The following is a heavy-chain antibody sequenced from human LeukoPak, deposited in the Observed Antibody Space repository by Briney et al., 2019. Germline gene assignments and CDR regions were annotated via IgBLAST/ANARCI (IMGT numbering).Heavy chain of an antibody. Sequence: GASVRVSCKASGYTFTHYNMHWVRQAPGQGLEWMGRIILNSGTTYYAQRFQGRVSVTRDMSVNAINMELSSLSSDDSAVYYCTRGNNFAFEIWGQGTMVTVSS. D-gene: IGHD5-24*01. CDR2: IILNSGTT. J-gene: IGHJ3*02. V-gene: IGHV1-2*06. CDR3: TRGNNFAFEI. CDR1: GYTFTHYN.